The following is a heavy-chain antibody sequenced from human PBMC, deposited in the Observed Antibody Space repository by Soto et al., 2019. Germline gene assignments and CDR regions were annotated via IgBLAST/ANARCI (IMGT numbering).Heavy chain of an antibody. Sequence: QVQLVESGGGVVKPGRSLRLSCAASGFTFSNNGMHWVRQAPGKGLEWVAVIWYDGINKYYADSVKGRFIITRDNSKNTVYLQMNSMIAEETAVYYCARDRVQMVDGLDVWGQGNTVTVSS. CDR3: ARDRVQMVDGLDV. CDR2: IWYDGINK. D-gene: IGHD2-15*01. CDR1: GFTFSNNG. J-gene: IGHJ6*02. V-gene: IGHV3-33*01.